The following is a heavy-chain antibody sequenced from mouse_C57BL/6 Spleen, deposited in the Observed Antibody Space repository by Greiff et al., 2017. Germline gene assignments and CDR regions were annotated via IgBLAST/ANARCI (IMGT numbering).Heavy chain of an antibody. CDR3: AMGDYDGGVFDY. CDR2: ISYDGSN. D-gene: IGHD2-4*01. Sequence: EVHLVESGPGLVKPSQSLSLTCSVTGYSITSGYYWNWIRQFPGNKLEWMGYISYDGSNNYNPSLKNRISITRDTSKNQFFLKLNSVTTEDTATYYCAMGDYDGGVFDYWGQGTTLTVSS. V-gene: IGHV3-6*01. J-gene: IGHJ2*01. CDR1: GYSITSGYY.